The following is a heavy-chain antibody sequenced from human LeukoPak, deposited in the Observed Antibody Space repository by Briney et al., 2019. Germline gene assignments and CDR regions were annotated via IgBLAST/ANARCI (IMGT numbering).Heavy chain of an antibody. D-gene: IGHD2-21*02. J-gene: IGHJ4*02. Sequence: ASVKVSCRASGYTFTGYYMHWVRQAPGQGLEWMGWINPYTGGTNYAQKFQGRVTMTRDTSISTAYMELSRLRSDDTAVYYCARAGDYCGGDCYSRGAYYFDYWGQGTLVTVSS. V-gene: IGHV1-2*02. CDR3: ARAGDYCGGDCYSRGAYYFDY. CDR1: GYTFTGYY. CDR2: INPYTGGT.